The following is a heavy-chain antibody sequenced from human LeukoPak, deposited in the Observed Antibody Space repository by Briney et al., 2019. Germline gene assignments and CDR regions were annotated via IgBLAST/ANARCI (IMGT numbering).Heavy chain of an antibody. D-gene: IGHD6-6*01. CDR3: TRQRSTSTDYYGMDV. J-gene: IGHJ6*02. CDR1: GDTVSSNTAA. Sequence: SQTLSLTCAISGDTVSSNTAAWNSIRQSPSRGLEWLGRTYYRSKWNNDYAVSVQNRITINPDTSKNQFSLQLKSATPEDTAVYYCTRQRSTSTDYYGMDVWGQGTTVTVSS. V-gene: IGHV6-1*01. CDR2: TYYRSKWNN.